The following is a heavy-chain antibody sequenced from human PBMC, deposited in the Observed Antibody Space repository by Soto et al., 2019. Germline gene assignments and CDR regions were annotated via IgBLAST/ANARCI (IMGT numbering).Heavy chain of an antibody. CDR2: IYHSGST. CDR3: ARMTFDDYFDY. J-gene: IGHJ4*02. CDR1: GGSFSGYY. D-gene: IGHD2-21*02. V-gene: IGHV4-59*12. Sequence: PSETLSLTCAVYGGSFSGYYWSWIRQPPGKGLEWIGYIYHSGSTNYNPSLKSRVTISVDTSKNQFSLKLSSVTAADTAVYYCARMTFDDYFDYWGQGTLVTVSS.